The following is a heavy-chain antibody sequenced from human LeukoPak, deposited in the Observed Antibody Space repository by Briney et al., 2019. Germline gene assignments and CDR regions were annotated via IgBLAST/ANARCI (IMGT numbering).Heavy chain of an antibody. CDR2: IYYSGST. Sequence: SETLSLTCTVSGGSISSYYWSWIRQPPGKGLEWIGYIYYSGSTNYNPSLKSRVTISVDTSKNQFSLKLSSVTAADTAVYYCARGRYTYGWSFDYWGQGTLVTVSS. J-gene: IGHJ4*02. D-gene: IGHD5-18*01. CDR1: GGSISSYY. CDR3: ARGRYTYGWSFDY. V-gene: IGHV4-59*01.